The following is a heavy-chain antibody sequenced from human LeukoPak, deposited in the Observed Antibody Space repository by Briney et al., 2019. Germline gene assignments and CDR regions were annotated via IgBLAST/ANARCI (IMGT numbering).Heavy chain of an antibody. CDR1: GGSFSGYY. CDR3: ARRGPHLRGRGRAFDI. V-gene: IGHV4-34*01. J-gene: IGHJ3*02. D-gene: IGHD3-10*01. Sequence: SETLSLTCAVYGGSFSGYYWSWIRQPPGKGLEWIGEINHSGSTNYNPSLKSRVTISVDTSKNQFSLKLSSVTAADTAVYYCARRGPHLRGRGRAFDIWGQGTMVTVSS. CDR2: INHSGST.